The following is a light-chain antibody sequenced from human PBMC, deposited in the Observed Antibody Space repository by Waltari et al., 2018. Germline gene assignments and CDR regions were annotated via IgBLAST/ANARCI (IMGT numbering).Light chain of an antibody. CDR3: TTHTSSSTYV. V-gene: IGLV2-14*01. Sequence: QSALTQPASVSGSPGQSITISCTGTSSDVGDNNYVSWYQQFPGKAPQLLIYDVIKRPSGVSNRFSGSKAGNTASLTISGLQAEDEADYSCTTHTSSSTYVFGTGTKVSVL. CDR1: SSDVGDNNY. J-gene: IGLJ1*01. CDR2: DVI.